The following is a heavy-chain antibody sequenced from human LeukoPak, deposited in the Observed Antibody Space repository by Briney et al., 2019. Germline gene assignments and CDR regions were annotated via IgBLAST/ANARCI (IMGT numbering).Heavy chain of an antibody. D-gene: IGHD3-22*01. CDR3: ARHGITMIVDNYFDY. V-gene: IGHV4-39*01. J-gene: IGHJ4*02. CDR2: IYYSGST. CDR1: GGSISSSSYY. Sequence: SETLSLTCTVSGGSISSSSYYWGWNRQPPGKGLEWVGSIYYSGSTYYNPSLKSRVTISVDTSKNQFSLKLSSVTAADTAVYYCARHGITMIVDNYFDYWGQGTLVTVSS.